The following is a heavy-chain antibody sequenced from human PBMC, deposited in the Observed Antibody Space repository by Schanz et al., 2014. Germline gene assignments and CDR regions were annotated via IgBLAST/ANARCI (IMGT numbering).Heavy chain of an antibody. CDR3: TRDTDYHFDY. Sequence: EVQVLESGGGLVQPGGSLRLSCVGSGFTFGTRTMGWVRQAPGQGLEWVSTVTSAYTTYYADSVKGRFTISRDNSKNTLYLQMNSLRAEDTAVYYCTRDTDYHFDYWGQGTLVTVSS. J-gene: IGHJ4*02. D-gene: IGHD4-17*01. V-gene: IGHV3-23*01. CDR2: VTSAYTT. CDR1: GFTFGTRT.